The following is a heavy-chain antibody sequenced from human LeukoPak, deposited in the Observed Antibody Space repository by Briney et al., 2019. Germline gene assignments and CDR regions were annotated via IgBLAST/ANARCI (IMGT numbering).Heavy chain of an antibody. D-gene: IGHD2-21*02. Sequence: PSETLSLTCAVYGESFSGYYWSWIRQPPGKGLEWIGEINDSGTTNYNPSLKSRVTISIDSSKNQFSLKLSSVTAADTAVYYCARGASCVGDCYWEDYYYYGTDVWGQGTTVTVSS. CDR1: GESFSGYY. CDR3: ARGASCVGDCYWEDYYYYGTDV. V-gene: IGHV4-34*01. J-gene: IGHJ6*02. CDR2: INDSGTT.